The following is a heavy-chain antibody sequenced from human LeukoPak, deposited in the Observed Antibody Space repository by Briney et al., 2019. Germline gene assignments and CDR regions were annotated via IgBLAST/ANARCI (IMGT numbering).Heavy chain of an antibody. D-gene: IGHD3-10*01. CDR3: ATAITMVRGVIPYFDY. CDR2: FDPEDGET. Sequence: ASVKVSCKVSGYTLTELSMHWVRQAPGKGLEWMGGFDPEDGETIYAQKFQGRATMTEDTSTDTAYMELSILRSEDTAVYYCATAITMVRGVIPYFDYWGQGTLVTVSS. CDR1: GYTLTELS. V-gene: IGHV1-24*01. J-gene: IGHJ4*02.